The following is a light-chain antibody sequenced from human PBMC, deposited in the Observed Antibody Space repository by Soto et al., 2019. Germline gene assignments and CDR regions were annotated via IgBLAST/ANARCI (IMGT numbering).Light chain of an antibody. CDR3: QKYNSAPPT. CDR1: QGISNY. Sequence: DIQMTQSPSSLSASVGDRVTITCRASQGISNYLAWYQQKPGKVPKLLIYAASTLQSGVLSRFSGSGSGTDFTLTITSLQPEDFATYYCQKYNSAPPTFGQGTKVDIK. V-gene: IGKV1-27*01. CDR2: AAS. J-gene: IGKJ1*01.